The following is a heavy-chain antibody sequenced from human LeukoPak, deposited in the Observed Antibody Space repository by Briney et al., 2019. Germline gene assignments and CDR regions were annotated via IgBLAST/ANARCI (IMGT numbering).Heavy chain of an antibody. CDR3: ARGITMVRGVIPFDY. CDR1: GYTFTSYA. Sequence: ASVEVSCKASGYTFTSYAMHWVRQAPGQRLEWMGWINAGNGNTKYSQKFQGRVTITRDTSASTAYMELSSLRSEDTAVYYCARGITMVRGVIPFDYWGQGTLVTVSS. D-gene: IGHD3-10*01. V-gene: IGHV1-3*01. CDR2: INAGNGNT. J-gene: IGHJ4*02.